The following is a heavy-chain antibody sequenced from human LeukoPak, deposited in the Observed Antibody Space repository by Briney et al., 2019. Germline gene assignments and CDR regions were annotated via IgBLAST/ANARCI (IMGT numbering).Heavy chain of an antibody. CDR1: GFTFSSYA. Sequence: GGSLRLSCAASGFTFSSYAMHWVRQAPGKGLEWVAVISYDGSNKYYADSVKGRFTISRDNAKNSLYLQMNSLRAEDTAVYYCARDKYYYGSGSYYNVMDYWGQGTLVTVSS. CDR2: ISYDGSNK. D-gene: IGHD3-10*01. CDR3: ARDKYYYGSGSYYNVMDY. J-gene: IGHJ4*02. V-gene: IGHV3-30*04.